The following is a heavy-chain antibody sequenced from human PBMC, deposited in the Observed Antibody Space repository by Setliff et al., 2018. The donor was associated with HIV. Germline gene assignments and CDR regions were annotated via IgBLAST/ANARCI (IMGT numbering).Heavy chain of an antibody. CDR1: GGSISNSRYY. CDR2: IYYSGST. V-gene: IGHV4-39*02. CDR3: AREDSSYHYFDY. Sequence: LSLTCTVSGGSISNSRYYWSWIRQPPGKGLEWIGSIYYSGSTYYNPSLKSRVTISVDTSKNQFSLKLTSVTAADTAVYYCAREDSSYHYFDYWGQGMLVTVSS. D-gene: IGHD6-6*01. J-gene: IGHJ4*02.